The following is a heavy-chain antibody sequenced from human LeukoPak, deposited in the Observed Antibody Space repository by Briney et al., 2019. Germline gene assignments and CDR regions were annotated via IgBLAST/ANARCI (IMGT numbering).Heavy chain of an antibody. J-gene: IGHJ5*02. D-gene: IGHD3-22*01. Sequence: PSETLSLTCTVSGGSVSSGSYYWSWIRQRPGKGLEWIACISYSGSTKYNPSLKSRVTISVDTSKNQLSLKLSSVTAADTAVYYCAREPGFDSSGYLNWFDPWGQGTLVTVSS. CDR2: ISYSGST. CDR1: GGSVSSGSYY. V-gene: IGHV4-61*01. CDR3: AREPGFDSSGYLNWFDP.